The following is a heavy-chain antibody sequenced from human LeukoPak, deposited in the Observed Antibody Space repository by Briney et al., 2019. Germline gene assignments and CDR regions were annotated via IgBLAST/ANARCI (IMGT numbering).Heavy chain of an antibody. V-gene: IGHV4-59*12. CDR2: VFYSGGT. CDR1: GGSITGYF. D-gene: IGHD3-10*01. J-gene: IGHJ4*02. CDR3: ARGVQSITMVRGVTGIGY. Sequence: PSETLSLTCTVSGGSITGYFWSWIRQPPGKGLEWIGYVFYSGGTLYNPSLESRVTISVDTSKNQFSLKLSSVTAADTAVYYCARGVQSITMVRGVTGIGYWGQGTLVTVSS.